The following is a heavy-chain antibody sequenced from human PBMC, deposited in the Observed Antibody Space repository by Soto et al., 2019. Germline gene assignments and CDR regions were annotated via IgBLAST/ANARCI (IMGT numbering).Heavy chain of an antibody. V-gene: IGHV3-74*01. CDR3: ARGAYSYHLDY. Sequence: EVRLVESGGGLVQPGGSLSLSCAASGFSFSSYWMHWVRQAPGKGLVWVSRIRDDGSSPSYADSVKGRFTVSRDNAKNTLFLQMSSLRAEDTAVYYCARGAYSYHLDYWGKGTLVTVSS. CDR1: GFSFSSYW. CDR2: IRDDGSSP. D-gene: IGHD5-18*01. J-gene: IGHJ4*02.